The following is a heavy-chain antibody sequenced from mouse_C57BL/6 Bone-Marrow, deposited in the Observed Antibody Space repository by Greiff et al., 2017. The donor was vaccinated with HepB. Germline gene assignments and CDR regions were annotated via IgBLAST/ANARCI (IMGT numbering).Heavy chain of an antibody. CDR2: INPNYGTT. Sequence: EVHLVESGPELVKPGASVKISCKASGYSFTDYNMNWVKQSNGKSLEWIGVINPNYGTTSYNQKFKGKATLTVDQSSSTAYMQLNSLTSEDSAVYYCARPLLYGSSYDAMDYWGQGTSVTVSS. V-gene: IGHV1-39*01. CDR1: GYSFTDYN. CDR3: ARPLLYGSSYDAMDY. J-gene: IGHJ4*01. D-gene: IGHD1-1*01.